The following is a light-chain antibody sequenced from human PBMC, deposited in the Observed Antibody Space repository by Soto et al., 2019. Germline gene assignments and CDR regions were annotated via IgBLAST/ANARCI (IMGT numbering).Light chain of an antibody. Sequence: EIVLTQSQGTVSLSPGERATLFCRASQTVTNRYLAWYQQKPGQAPRLLIFGASSRATGIPDRFGGSGSDTDFTLTISSLEPEDFAVYYCQQRSNWPPITFGQGTRLEIK. CDR2: GAS. CDR3: QQRSNWPPIT. V-gene: IGKV3D-20*02. J-gene: IGKJ5*01. CDR1: QTVTNRY.